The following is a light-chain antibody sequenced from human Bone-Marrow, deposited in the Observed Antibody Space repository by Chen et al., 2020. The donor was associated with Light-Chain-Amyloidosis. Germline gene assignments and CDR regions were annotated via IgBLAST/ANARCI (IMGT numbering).Light chain of an antibody. V-gene: IGKV1-33*01. Sequence: DIQMTQSPSSLSASVGDRVTITCQANQDIDNYLNWYQQKPGKAPNLLIYDASNLETGVPSRFSGRGSGTQFTLTISSLQPEDFATYFCQQYDSLPLTFGGGTKIETK. CDR2: DAS. J-gene: IGKJ4*01. CDR3: QQYDSLPLT. CDR1: QDIDNY.